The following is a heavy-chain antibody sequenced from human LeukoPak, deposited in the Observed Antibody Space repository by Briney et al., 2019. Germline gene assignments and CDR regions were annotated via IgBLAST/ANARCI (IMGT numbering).Heavy chain of an antibody. V-gene: IGHV4-4*07. CDR2: INTSGST. CDR3: AREGGDPRWLDP. Sequence: SETLSVTCTVSRGSISSYYWTWIRQSAGKGLEWIGRINTSGSTNYNPSLRSRVTMSVNTSKNQFSLNLTSVTAADTAVYSCAREGGDPRWLDPWGQGTLVTVSS. CDR1: RGSISSYY. J-gene: IGHJ5*02. D-gene: IGHD6-25*01.